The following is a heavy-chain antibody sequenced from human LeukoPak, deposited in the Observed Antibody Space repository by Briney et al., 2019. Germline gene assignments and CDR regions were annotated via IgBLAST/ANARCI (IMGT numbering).Heavy chain of an antibody. D-gene: IGHD4-23*01. CDR1: GFTFSSYG. CDR2: ISSDGSDK. J-gene: IGHJ4*02. Sequence: GGSLSLSCAASGFTFSSYGMHWVRQAPGKGLEWVAVISSDGSDKYYADSVKGRFTISRDNSKNTMYLQMNSLRDEDTAVYYCAKGSATTVVTIDYWGQGTLVTVSS. CDR3: AKGSATTVVTIDY. V-gene: IGHV3-30*18.